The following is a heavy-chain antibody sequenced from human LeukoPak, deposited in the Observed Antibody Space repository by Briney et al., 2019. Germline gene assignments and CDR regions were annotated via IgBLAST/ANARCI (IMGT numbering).Heavy chain of an antibody. J-gene: IGHJ6*02. CDR3: ARDAPDYYFDYYYYGMDV. CDR1: GYTFTSYG. D-gene: IGHD3-10*01. V-gene: IGHV1-18*01. CDR2: ISAYNGNT. Sequence: ASVKVSCKASGYTFTSYGISWVRQAPGQGLEWMGWISAYNGNTNYAQKLQGRVTMTTDTATSTAYMELRSLRSDDTAVDYCARDAPDYYFDYYYYGMDVWGQGTTVTVSS.